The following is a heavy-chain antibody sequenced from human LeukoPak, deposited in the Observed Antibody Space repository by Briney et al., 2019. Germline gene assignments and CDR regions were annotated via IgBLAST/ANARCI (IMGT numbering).Heavy chain of an antibody. CDR1: GFTFTDYW. CDR2: ISADGRMT. Sequence: PGGSLRLSCAASGFTFTDYWMHWARQAPGKGLVWVSRISADGRMTDYEDSVKGRFTVSRDNAKNTVYLQMNRVRAEDTAVYYCARGGFTYGPATLGALDIWGQGTMVPVSS. V-gene: IGHV3-74*01. J-gene: IGHJ3*02. CDR3: ARGGFTYGPATLGALDI. D-gene: IGHD5-18*01.